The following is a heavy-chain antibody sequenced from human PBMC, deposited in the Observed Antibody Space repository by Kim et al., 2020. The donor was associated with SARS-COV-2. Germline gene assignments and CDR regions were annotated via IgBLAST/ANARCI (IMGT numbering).Heavy chain of an antibody. J-gene: IGHJ4*02. D-gene: IGHD6-19*01. CDR1: GDSVSSNSAA. CDR3: ARDRQRAGTGVDY. Sequence: SQTLSLTCDISGDSVSSNSAAWNWIRQSPSRGLEWLGRTYYRSKWYTDYAISVKGRITINPDTSKNQFSLQLNSVTPEDTAVYYCARDRQRAGTGVDYWGQGTLVTVSS. CDR2: TYYRSKWYT. V-gene: IGHV6-1*01.